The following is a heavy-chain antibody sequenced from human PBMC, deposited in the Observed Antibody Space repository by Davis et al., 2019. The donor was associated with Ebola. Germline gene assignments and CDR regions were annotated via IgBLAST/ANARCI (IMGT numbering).Heavy chain of an antibody. CDR2: INRNSDTP. D-gene: IGHD3-3*01. V-gene: IGHV3-64D*06. CDR3: VKGFLEWLLTPTTNGLDV. Sequence: GESLKISCSASGFTFSHFAMHWVRQAPGKGPEYIAAINRNSDTPFYADSVKGRFSISRDNSKNTLYLQMRSLGTEDTGVYYCVKGFLEWLLTPTTNGLDVWGQGTAITVSS. CDR1: GFTFSHFA. J-gene: IGHJ6*02.